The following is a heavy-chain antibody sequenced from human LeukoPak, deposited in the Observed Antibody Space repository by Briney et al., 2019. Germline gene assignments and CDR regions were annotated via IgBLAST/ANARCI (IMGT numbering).Heavy chain of an antibody. V-gene: IGHV1-18*01. J-gene: IGHJ6*02. CDR1: GYTFTSYG. Sequence: ASVKVSCKASGYTFTSYGISWVRQAPGQGLEWMGWISAYNGNTNYAQKLQGRVTMTTDTSTSTANMELRSLRSDDTAVYYCARDSAAAGQTHYYYYYGMDVWGQGTTVTVSS. CDR2: ISAYNGNT. CDR3: ARDSAAAGQTHYYYYYGMDV. D-gene: IGHD6-13*01.